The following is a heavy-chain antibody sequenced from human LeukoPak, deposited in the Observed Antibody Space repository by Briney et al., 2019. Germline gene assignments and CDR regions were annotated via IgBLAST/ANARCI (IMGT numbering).Heavy chain of an antibody. Sequence: PGGSLRLSCAASGFTFSSYGMHWVRQAPGKGLEWVAGVWFDGSKKSYADSVKGRFTISRDSSKNTLSLQMNSLRSEDTAVYYWARGYGNSGYNYFDYWGQGTLLTVSS. CDR2: VWFDGSKK. V-gene: IGHV3-33*01. J-gene: IGHJ4*02. D-gene: IGHD2/OR15-2a*01. CDR3: ARGYGNSGYNYFDY. CDR1: GFTFSSYG.